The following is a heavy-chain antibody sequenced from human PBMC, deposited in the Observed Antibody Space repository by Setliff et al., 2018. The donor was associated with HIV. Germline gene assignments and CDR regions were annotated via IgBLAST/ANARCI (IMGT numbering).Heavy chain of an antibody. Sequence: ASVKVSCKASGYTFTTYGITWVRQAPGQGLEWMGWISTYNGNTNYAQKFQGRVTMTTVTSTSTAYMELRSLRSDDTAVYYCARDLSSGSYFGYFDYWGQGTLVTVSS. CDR2: ISTYNGNT. J-gene: IGHJ4*02. D-gene: IGHD1-26*01. CDR3: ARDLSSGSYFGYFDY. CDR1: GYTFTTYG. V-gene: IGHV1-18*01.